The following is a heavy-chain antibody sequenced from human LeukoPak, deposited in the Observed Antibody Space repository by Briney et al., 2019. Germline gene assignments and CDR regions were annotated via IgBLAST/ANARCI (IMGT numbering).Heavy chain of an antibody. CDR3: AGGYDYTSISIDY. CDR1: GGSISSTNHY. J-gene: IGHJ4*02. CDR2: NYYSGST. D-gene: IGHD4-11*01. Sequence: PSETLSLTCTVSGGSISSTNHYWSWIRQPPGKGLEWIGVNYYSGSTYYNPSLKSRVTISVDTSKNQFSLKLSSVTAADTAVYYCAGGYDYTSISIDYWGQGTLVTVSS. V-gene: IGHV4-39*01.